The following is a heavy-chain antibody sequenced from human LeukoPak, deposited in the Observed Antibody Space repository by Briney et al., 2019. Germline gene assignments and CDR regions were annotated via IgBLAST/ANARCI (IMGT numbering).Heavy chain of an antibody. CDR3: ARRITMVRGVPRNNWFDP. CDR1: GGSFSGYY. CDR2: INHSGST. J-gene: IGHJ5*02. Sequence: PSETLSLTCAVYGGSFSGYYWSWIRQPPGKGLEWIGEINHSGSTNYNPSLKSRVTISVDTSKNQFSLKLSSVTAADTAVYYCARRITMVRGVPRNNWFDPWGQGTLVTVSS. V-gene: IGHV4-34*01. D-gene: IGHD3-10*01.